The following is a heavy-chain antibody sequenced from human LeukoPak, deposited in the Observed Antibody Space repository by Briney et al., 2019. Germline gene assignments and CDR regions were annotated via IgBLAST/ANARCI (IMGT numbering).Heavy chain of an antibody. CDR1: GFTFSSYG. J-gene: IGHJ3*02. D-gene: IGHD6-13*01. V-gene: IGHV3-33*01. CDR2: IWYDGSNK. Sequence: PGGSLRLSCAASGFTFSSYGMHWVRQAPGKGLEWVAVIWYDGSNKYYADSVKGRFTISRDNSKNTLYLQMNSLRAEDTAVYYCARGYSSSWYDAFDIWGQGTMVTVSS. CDR3: ARGYSSSWYDAFDI.